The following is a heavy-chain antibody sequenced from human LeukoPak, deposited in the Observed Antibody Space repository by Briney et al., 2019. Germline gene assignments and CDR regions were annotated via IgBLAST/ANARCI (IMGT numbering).Heavy chain of an antibody. D-gene: IGHD4-17*01. CDR3: SVGPLYDYGVT. CDR2: MNPNSGNT. V-gene: IGHV1-8*01. Sequence: ASVKVSCKASGYTFTSYDINWVRQATGQGLEWMGWMNPNSGNTGYAQKFQGRVTMTRNTSVSTAYMELSSLRSEDTAVYYCSVGPLYDYGVTWGQGTLVTVSS. J-gene: IGHJ5*02. CDR1: GYTFTSYD.